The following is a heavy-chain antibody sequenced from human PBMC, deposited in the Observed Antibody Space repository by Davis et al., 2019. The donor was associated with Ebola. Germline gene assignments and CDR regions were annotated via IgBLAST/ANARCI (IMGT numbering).Heavy chain of an antibody. D-gene: IGHD6-13*01. CDR1: GYTFNIYY. V-gene: IGHV1-46*02. CDR2: INPSGGTT. J-gene: IGHJ4*02. CDR3: ASPGIAAGAPRY. Sequence: AASVKVSCKASGYTFNIYYMYWVRQAPGQGLVLFGIINPSGGTTSYAQKFQGRVTMTRDTSTSTVYMELISLRSEDTAVYYCASPGIAAGAPRYWGQGTLVTVSS.